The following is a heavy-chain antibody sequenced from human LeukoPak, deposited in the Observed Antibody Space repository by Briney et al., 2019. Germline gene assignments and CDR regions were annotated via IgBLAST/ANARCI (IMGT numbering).Heavy chain of an antibody. Sequence: GGSLRLSCAASGFTVSSNYMSWVRQAPGKGLEWVSVIYSGGSTYYADSVKGRFTISRDNSKNTLYLQMNSLRAEDTAVYYCARDRNYYYGMDVWGQGTTVTVSS. CDR1: GFTVSSNY. CDR2: IYSGGST. V-gene: IGHV3-66*01. J-gene: IGHJ6*02. CDR3: ARDRNYYYGMDV.